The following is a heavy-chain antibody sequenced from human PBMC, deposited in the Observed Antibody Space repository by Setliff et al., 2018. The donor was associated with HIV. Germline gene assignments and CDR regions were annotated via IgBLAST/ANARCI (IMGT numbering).Heavy chain of an antibody. CDR3: ARGRGYCSSHGCFYYYMDV. V-gene: IGHV1-46*01. J-gene: IGHJ6*03. CDR1: GYTFSDYY. Sequence: GASVKVSCKSSGYTFSDYYMHWVRQAPGQGLEWMGIMNAKSGSTHYARKFQGRVTMTRDTATSTVYMELSSLRSEDTAVYYCARGRGYCSSHGCFYYYMDVWAEGTTVTVSS. D-gene: IGHD2-2*01. CDR2: MNAKSGST.